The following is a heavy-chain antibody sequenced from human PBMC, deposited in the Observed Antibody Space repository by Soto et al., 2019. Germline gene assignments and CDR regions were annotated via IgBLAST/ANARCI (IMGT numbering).Heavy chain of an antibody. CDR2: ISAYNGNT. J-gene: IGHJ4*02. V-gene: IGHV1-18*01. CDR3: ARGRTPIDS. CDR1: GYTFTNFG. D-gene: IGHD2-15*01. Sequence: QVQPVQSGAEVKKPGASVKVSCKASGYTFTNFGISWVRQAPGPGLEGMGWISAYNGNTNYAQNFQGRVTMTTDTSTSTAYMELLRLRSDATAVYYCARGRTPIDSWVQETLVTVSS.